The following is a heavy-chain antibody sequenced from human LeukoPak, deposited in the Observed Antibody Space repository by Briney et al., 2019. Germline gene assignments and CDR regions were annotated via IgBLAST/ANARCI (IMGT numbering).Heavy chain of an antibody. CDR3: ARGGDTAMVVPFDY. D-gene: IGHD5-18*01. CDR1: GFTFSSYS. Sequence: GGSLRLSCAASGFTFSSYSMSWVRQAPGKGLEWVSYISSSSSTIYYADSVKGRFTISRDNAKNSLYLQMNSLRAEDTAVYYCARGGDTAMVVPFDYWGQGTLVTVSS. V-gene: IGHV3-48*01. CDR2: ISSSSSTI. J-gene: IGHJ4*02.